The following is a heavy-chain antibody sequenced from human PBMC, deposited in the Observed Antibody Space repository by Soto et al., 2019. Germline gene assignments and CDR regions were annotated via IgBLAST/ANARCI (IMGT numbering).Heavy chain of an antibody. CDR1: GFTFSGSS. V-gene: IGHV3-73*02. Sequence: EVQLVESGGGLVQSGGSLKLSCAASGFTFSGSSMHWVRQASGKGLEWVGRIRSKVNSYATAYAASVEGRFIISRDHSKNTTYLQMNSLKTEDTAVYYCTRRGTDRWDSGIGYWGQGTLVTVSS. D-gene: IGHD1-26*01. J-gene: IGHJ4*02. CDR2: IRSKVNSYAT. CDR3: TRRGTDRWDSGIGY.